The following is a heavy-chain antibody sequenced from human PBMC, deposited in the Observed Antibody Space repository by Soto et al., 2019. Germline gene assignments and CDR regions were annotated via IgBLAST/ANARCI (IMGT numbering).Heavy chain of an antibody. CDR3: ARVMSGYYDSSGYYYDPDAFDI. J-gene: IGHJ3*02. CDR2: ISSSSSYI. CDR1: GFTFSSYS. V-gene: IGHV3-21*01. D-gene: IGHD3-22*01. Sequence: EVQLVESGGGLVKPGGSLRLSCAASGFTFSSYSMNWVRQAPGKGLEWVSSISSSSSYIYYADSVKGRVTISRDNAKNSLYLEMNRLRAEDTAVYYCARVMSGYYDSSGYYYDPDAFDIWGQGTMVTVSS.